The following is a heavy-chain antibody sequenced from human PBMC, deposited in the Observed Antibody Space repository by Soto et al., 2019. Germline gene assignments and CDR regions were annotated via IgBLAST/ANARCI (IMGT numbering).Heavy chain of an antibody. CDR1: GAALNIGNYY. V-gene: IGHV4-31*03. J-gene: IGHJ5*02. CDR2: IYVTGAV. Sequence: LSLTCSVSGAALNIGNYYWSWIRQVPGKGLEWIGHIYVTGAVDYNPSLRDRITISQDTSGRQFSLNLRLVTAADTAVYYCARLRIATNNYKWFDPWGQGTLVTVSS. D-gene: IGHD2-21*01. CDR3: ARLRIATNNYKWFDP.